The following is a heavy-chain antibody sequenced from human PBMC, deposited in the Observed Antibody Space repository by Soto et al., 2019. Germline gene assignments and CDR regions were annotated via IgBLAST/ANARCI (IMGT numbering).Heavy chain of an antibody. V-gene: IGHV3-23*01. D-gene: IGHD6-19*01. CDR2: ISGSGGST. CDR3: ANGEGIAVAGNFDY. Sequence: EVQLLESGGGLVQPGGSLRLSCAASGLTFSSYAMSWVRQAPGKGLEWVSAISGSGGSTYYADSVKGRFTISRDNSKNTLYLQMNSLRAEDTAVYYCANGEGIAVAGNFDYWGQGTLVTVSS. CDR1: GLTFSSYA. J-gene: IGHJ4*02.